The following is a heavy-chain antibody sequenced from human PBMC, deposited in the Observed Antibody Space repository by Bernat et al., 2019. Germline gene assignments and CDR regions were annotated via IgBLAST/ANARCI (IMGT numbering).Heavy chain of an antibody. CDR3: ARDRGGGLLWCGGSSSYGMDV. CDR2: ISYDGSNK. Sequence: QVQLVESGGGVVQPGRSLRLSCAASGFTFSSYGMHWVRQAPGKGLDWVAVISYDGSNKYYAESVGGRFTISRDNSKTRRYLKINSLRDVDRAVYDWARDRGGGLLWCGGSSSYGMDVWGQGTTVTVSS. CDR1: GFTFSSYG. D-gene: IGHD3-10*01. J-gene: IGHJ6*02. V-gene: IGHV3-30*03.